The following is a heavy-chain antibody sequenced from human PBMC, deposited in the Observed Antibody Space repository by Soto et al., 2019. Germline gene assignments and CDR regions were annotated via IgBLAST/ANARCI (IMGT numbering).Heavy chain of an antibody. J-gene: IGHJ4*02. V-gene: IGHV3-7*02. CDR3: LPWGILTGYDY. D-gene: IGHD3-9*01. Sequence: EVQLVESGGDLVQPGGSLRLSYVTSGFTFGPYLMSWVRQAPGKGLEWVASIRADEREIYYGDSVKGRFTISRDNAKNSLYLQMDTLRVEDTAVYYCLPWGILTGYDYWGQGTLVTVSS. CDR2: IRADEREI. CDR1: GFTFGPYL.